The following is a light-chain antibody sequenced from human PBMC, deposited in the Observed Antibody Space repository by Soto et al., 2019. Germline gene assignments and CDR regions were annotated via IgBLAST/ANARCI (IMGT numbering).Light chain of an antibody. Sequence: SVLTQPPSVAGAPGQRVTISCAGTSSNIGAGYDVIWYQQLPGTAPKLLIFGNNSRSSGVPDRFSASKSVTSASLAVTGLQAEDEADYHCQSYDTRLSGSVFGGGTKVTVL. CDR3: QSYDTRLSGSV. J-gene: IGLJ3*02. CDR1: SSNIGAGYD. CDR2: GNN. V-gene: IGLV1-40*01.